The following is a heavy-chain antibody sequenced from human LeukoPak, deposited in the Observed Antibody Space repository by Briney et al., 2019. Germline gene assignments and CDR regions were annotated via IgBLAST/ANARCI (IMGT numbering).Heavy chain of an antibody. Sequence: PSQTLSLTCTVSGGSISSGGYYWSWIRQHPGKGLEWIGYIYYSGSTYYNPSLKSRVTISVDTSKNQFSLKLSSVTAADTAVYYCARAARTQQRGSPSGYYYISFSRYSWFDPWGQGTLVTVSS. D-gene: IGHD3-22*01. CDR2: IYYSGST. CDR3: ARAARTQQRGSPSGYYYISFSRYSWFDP. J-gene: IGHJ5*02. V-gene: IGHV4-31*03. CDR1: GGSISSGGYY.